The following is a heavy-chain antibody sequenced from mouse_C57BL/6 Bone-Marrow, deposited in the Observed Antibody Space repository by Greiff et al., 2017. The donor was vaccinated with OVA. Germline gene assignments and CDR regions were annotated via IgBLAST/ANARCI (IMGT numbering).Heavy chain of an antibody. CDR2: IDPENGDT. CDR3: TTPPYGNFYWYFDV. J-gene: IGHJ1*03. CDR1: GFNIKDDY. Sequence: VQLQQSGAELVRPGASVKLSCTASGFNIKDDYMHWVKQRPEQGLEWIGWIDPENGDTEYASKFQGKAPITADTSSNTAYLQLSSLTSEDTSVYYCTTPPYGNFYWYFDVWGTGTTVTVSS. V-gene: IGHV14-4*01. D-gene: IGHD2-1*01.